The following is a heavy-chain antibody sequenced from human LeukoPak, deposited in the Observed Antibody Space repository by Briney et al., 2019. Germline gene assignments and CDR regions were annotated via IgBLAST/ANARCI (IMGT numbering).Heavy chain of an antibody. Sequence: SETLSLTCSVSGYSISGYFWNWIRQPPGKGLEWIGYIYYSGSTNYNPSLKSRVTISVDTSKNQFSLNLSSVTAADTAVYYCARGDGGNSGWFGPWGQGTLVTVSS. D-gene: IGHD4-23*01. V-gene: IGHV4-59*01. CDR2: IYYSGST. CDR1: GYSISGYF. CDR3: ARGDGGNSGWFGP. J-gene: IGHJ5*02.